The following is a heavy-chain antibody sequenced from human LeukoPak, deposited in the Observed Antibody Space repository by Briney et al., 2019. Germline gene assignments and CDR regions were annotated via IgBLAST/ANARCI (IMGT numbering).Heavy chain of an antibody. CDR2: IYYSGST. Sequence: PSETLSLTCTVSGGSISSSSYYWGWIRQPPGKGLEWIGSIYYSGSTYYNPSLKSRVTISVDTSKNQFSLKLSSVTAADTAVYYCASQGTGSTSNFDYWGQGTLVTVSS. J-gene: IGHJ4*02. V-gene: IGHV4-39*07. CDR3: ASQGTGSTSNFDY. D-gene: IGHD1-7*01. CDR1: GGSISSSSYY.